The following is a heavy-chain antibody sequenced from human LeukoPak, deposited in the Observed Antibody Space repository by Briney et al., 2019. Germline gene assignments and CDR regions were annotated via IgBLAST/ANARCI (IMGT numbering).Heavy chain of an antibody. CDR1: GYTFTSYD. V-gene: IGHV1-8*01. D-gene: IGHD6-13*01. Sequence: GASVKVSCKASGYTFTSYDINWVRQATGQGLEWMGWMNPNSGNTGYAQKFQGRVTMARNTSISTAYMELSSLRSEDTAVYYCARGERSIAAAGTVAYYFDYWGQGTLVTVSS. CDR3: ARGERSIAAAGTVAYYFDY. J-gene: IGHJ4*02. CDR2: MNPNSGNT.